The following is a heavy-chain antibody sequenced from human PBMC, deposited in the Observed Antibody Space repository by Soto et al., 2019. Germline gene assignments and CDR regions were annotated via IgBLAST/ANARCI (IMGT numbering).Heavy chain of an antibody. CDR2: ISYDGNNK. CDR3: AKDRTAYYYSYDMDV. J-gene: IGHJ6*02. V-gene: IGHV3-30*18. Sequence: GCSLRLSCAASGFTFSNYGMHWVRQAPGKGLEWVAVISYDGNNKYYADSVKGRFTISRDTSKNTLYLQMKSLRADDTAVYYCAKDRTAYYYSYDMDVWGQGTMVTVSS. CDR1: GFTFSNYG.